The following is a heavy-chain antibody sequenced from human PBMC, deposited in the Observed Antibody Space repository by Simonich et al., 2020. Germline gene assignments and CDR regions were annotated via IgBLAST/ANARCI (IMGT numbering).Heavy chain of an antibody. J-gene: IGHJ3*02. Sequence: QVQLQQWGAGLLKPSETLSLPCAVYGGSFSGYYGCWIRQPPGKGLEWIGEINHSGSTNYNPPLKSRVTISVDTTKNQFSLKLSSVTAADTAVYYCARLSSRSDAFDIWGQGTMVTVSS. V-gene: IGHV4-34*01. CDR3: ARLSSRSDAFDI. CDR1: GGSFSGYY. CDR2: INHSGST.